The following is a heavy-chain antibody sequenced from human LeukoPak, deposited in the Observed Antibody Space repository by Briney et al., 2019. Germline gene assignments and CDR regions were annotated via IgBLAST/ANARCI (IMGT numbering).Heavy chain of an antibody. Sequence: PGGSLRLSCAASGFIFSASPIHWVRQAPGKGLEWVGRIRSKEYSYASVCAESLRGRFTVSRVDSYNTAYLQMSSLKTEDTAVYYCARRIGDSYFYGMDLWGQGTPVTVSS. CDR1: GFIFSASP. V-gene: IGHV3-73*01. D-gene: IGHD3-16*02. CDR2: IRSKEYSYAS. J-gene: IGHJ6*02. CDR3: ARRIGDSYFYGMDL.